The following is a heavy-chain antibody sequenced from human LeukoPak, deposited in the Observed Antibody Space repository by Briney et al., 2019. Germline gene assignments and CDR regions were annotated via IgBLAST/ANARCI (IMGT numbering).Heavy chain of an antibody. V-gene: IGHV4-39*07. CDR1: GGSIGRSSYY. D-gene: IGHD6-19*01. CDR3: ARDSSGWYRWFDP. CDR2: IYYSGST. J-gene: IGHJ5*02. Sequence: SETLSLTCTVSGGSIGRSSYYWGWIRQPPGKGLEWIGSIYYSGSTDYNPSLKSRVTISVDTSKNQFSLKLSSVTAADTAVYYCARDSSGWYRWFDPWGQGTRVTVSS.